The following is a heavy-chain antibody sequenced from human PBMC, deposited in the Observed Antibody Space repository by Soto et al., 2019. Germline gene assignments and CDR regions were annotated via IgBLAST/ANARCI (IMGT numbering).Heavy chain of an antibody. CDR2: INTNTANP. D-gene: IGHD5-18*01. Sequence: GASVKVSCKTSGYTFTSYAMNWVRQAPGQGLEWMGWINTNTANPTYAQGFTGRFVFSLDTSVSTAYLQIYSLKAEDTAIYYCATSRGYSYAAADYWGQGTLVTVSS. J-gene: IGHJ4*02. CDR1: GYTFTSYA. CDR3: ATSRGYSYAAADY. V-gene: IGHV7-4-1*01.